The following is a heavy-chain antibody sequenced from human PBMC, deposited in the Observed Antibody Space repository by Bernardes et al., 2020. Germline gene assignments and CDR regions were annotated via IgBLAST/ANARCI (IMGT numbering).Heavy chain of an antibody. D-gene: IGHD3-10*01. J-gene: IGHJ3*02. CDR2: IYWDDDK. CDR1: EFSLSTTGVG. Sequence: SGPTLVKPTQTLTLTCTFSEFSLSTTGVGVGWIRQPPGKALEWLAVIYWDDDKRYSPSLKSRLTITKDTSKNQVVLTMTNMDPVDTATYYCAQCTSGMTAFDSWGQGTMVTVSS. V-gene: IGHV2-5*02. CDR3: AQCTSGMTAFDS.